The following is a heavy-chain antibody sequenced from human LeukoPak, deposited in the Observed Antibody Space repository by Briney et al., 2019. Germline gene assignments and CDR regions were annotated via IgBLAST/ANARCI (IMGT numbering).Heavy chain of an antibody. Sequence: PGGPLRLSCAASGFTFSSYAMHWVRQAPGKGLEWVAVISYDGSNKYYADSVKGRFTISRDNSKNTLYLQMNSLRAEVTAVYYCARGSQEKDAFDIWGQGTMVTVSS. CDR1: GFTFSSYA. V-gene: IGHV3-30-3*01. J-gene: IGHJ3*02. CDR3: ARGSQEKDAFDI. D-gene: IGHD1-26*01. CDR2: ISYDGSNK.